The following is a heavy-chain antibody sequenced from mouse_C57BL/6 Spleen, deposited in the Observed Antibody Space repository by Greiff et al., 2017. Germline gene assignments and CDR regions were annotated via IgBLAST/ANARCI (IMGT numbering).Heavy chain of an antibody. CDR1: GYTFTDYE. Sequence: QVQLQQSGAELVRPGASVTLSCKASGYTFTDYEMHWVKQTPVHGLEWIGAIDPETGGTAYNQKFKGKAILTADKSSSTAYMELRSLTSEDSAVYYCTNWDDYFDYGGQGTTLTVSS. V-gene: IGHV1-15*01. D-gene: IGHD4-1*01. CDR3: TNWDDYFDY. J-gene: IGHJ2*01. CDR2: IDPETGGT.